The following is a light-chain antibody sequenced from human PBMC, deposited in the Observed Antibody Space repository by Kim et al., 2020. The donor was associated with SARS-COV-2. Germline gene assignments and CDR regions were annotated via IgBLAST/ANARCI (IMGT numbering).Light chain of an antibody. CDR1: ELGDKF. J-gene: IGLJ3*02. CDR3: QTWDSSTEVV. CDR2: QDA. Sequence: SYELTHPPSVSVSPGQTVSITCSGDELGDKFVSWYQQKPGQSPVLVIYQDAKRPAGIPERFSGSNSGSTATLTISGTQAMDESEYYCQTWDSSTEVVFGGETKLTVL. V-gene: IGLV3-1*01.